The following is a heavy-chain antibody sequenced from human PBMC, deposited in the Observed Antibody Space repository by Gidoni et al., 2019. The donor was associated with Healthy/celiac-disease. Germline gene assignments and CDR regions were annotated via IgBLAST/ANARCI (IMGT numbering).Heavy chain of an antibody. Sequence: EVQLLESGGGLVQPGGSLRLSCAASGFTFSIYAMSWVRQAPGKGLEWVSAISGSGGSTYYADPVKGRFTISRDNSKNTLYLQMNSLRAEDTAVYYCAKGRGGQWLVISSLDYWGQGTLVTVSS. V-gene: IGHV3-23*01. CDR1: GFTFSIYA. CDR2: ISGSGGST. CDR3: AKGRGGQWLVISSLDY. J-gene: IGHJ4*02. D-gene: IGHD6-19*01.